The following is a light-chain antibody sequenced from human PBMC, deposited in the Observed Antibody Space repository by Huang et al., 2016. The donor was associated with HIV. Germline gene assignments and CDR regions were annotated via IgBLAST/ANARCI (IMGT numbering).Light chain of an antibody. CDR2: GAS. CDR3: QQYNNWPPYT. CDR1: QSVSST. J-gene: IGKJ2*01. V-gene: IGKV3-15*01. Sequence: EIVMTQSPATLSVSPGEKATLSCRAIQSVSSTVAWYQQKPGQAPRLLIYGASTRATGIPSRFSGSGSGTEFTLTISSLQSEDFAVYYCQQYNNWPPYTFGQGTKLEIK.